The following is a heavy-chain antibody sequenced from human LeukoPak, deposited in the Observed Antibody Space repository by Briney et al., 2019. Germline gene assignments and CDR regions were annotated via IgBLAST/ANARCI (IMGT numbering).Heavy chain of an antibody. J-gene: IGHJ3*02. CDR1: GFTFSTYG. V-gene: IGHV3-30*03. Sequence: PGGSLRLSCAASGFTFSTYGMHWVRQAPGKRLEWVAVMSYDGTNKYYADFVKGRFTISRDTSKNTLYLQMNSLRAEDTAVYYCARGYCSGGTCYPHDTFDIWGQGTMVTVSS. CDR3: ARGYCSGGTCYPHDTFDI. CDR2: MSYDGTNK. D-gene: IGHD2-15*01.